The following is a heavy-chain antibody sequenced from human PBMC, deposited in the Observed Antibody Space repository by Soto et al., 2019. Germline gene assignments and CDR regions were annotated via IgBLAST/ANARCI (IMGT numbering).Heavy chain of an antibody. CDR2: ISYDGSNK. J-gene: IGHJ4*02. V-gene: IGHV3-30-3*01. D-gene: IGHD3-10*01. CDR1: GFTFSSYA. Sequence: GGSLRLSCAASGFTFSSYAMHWVRQAPGKGLEWVAVISYDGSNKYYADSVKGRFTISRDNSKNTLYLQMNSLRAEDTAVYYCAGSGSYWFYYFDYWGQGTLVTVSS. CDR3: AGSGSYWFYYFDY.